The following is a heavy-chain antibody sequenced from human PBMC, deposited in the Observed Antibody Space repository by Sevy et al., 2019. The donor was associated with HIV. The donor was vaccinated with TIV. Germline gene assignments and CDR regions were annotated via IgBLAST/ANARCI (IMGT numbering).Heavy chain of an antibody. Sequence: GGSLRLSCAASGFTLSDYYMSWIRQAPGKGLQWISYISSNSDTIYYADSVKGRFTISRDNAKNSFYLQMSSLRAEDTAVYYCTRDHVKDGDLGDYYYYAMDVWGQGTTVTVSS. J-gene: IGHJ6*02. V-gene: IGHV3-11*01. CDR1: GFTLSDYY. CDR2: ISSNSDTI. D-gene: IGHD4-17*01. CDR3: TRDHVKDGDLGDYYYYAMDV.